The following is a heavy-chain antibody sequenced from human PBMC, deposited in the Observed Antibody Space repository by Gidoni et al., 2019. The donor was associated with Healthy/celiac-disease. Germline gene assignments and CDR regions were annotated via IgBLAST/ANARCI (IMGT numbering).Heavy chain of an antibody. D-gene: IGHD2-2*01. CDR3: AKDLGYQLLLIPGWFDP. CDR2: ISGSGGST. J-gene: IGHJ5*02. Sequence: EVQLLASGGGLVQPGGSLRLSCAASGFTFRSYAMSCVRPAPGKGVEWVAAISGSGGSTYYADSLKGRFTISRDNAKNTLYLQMNSLRAEDTAVYYCAKDLGYQLLLIPGWFDPWGQGTLVTVSS. CDR1: GFTFRSYA. V-gene: IGHV3-23*01.